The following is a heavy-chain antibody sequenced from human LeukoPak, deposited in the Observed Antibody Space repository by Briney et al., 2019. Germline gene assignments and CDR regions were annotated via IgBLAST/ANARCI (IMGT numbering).Heavy chain of an antibody. V-gene: IGHV3-30*18. J-gene: IGHJ6*03. D-gene: IGHD3-16*02. CDR3: AKDLARASLLSYMDV. Sequence: GGSLRLSCAASGFTFSSYGMHWVRQAPGKGLEWVAVISYDGSNKYYADSVKGRFTISRDNSKNTLYLQMNSLRAEDTAVYYCAKDLARASLLSYMDVWGKGTTVTVSS. CDR2: ISYDGSNK. CDR1: GFTFSSYG.